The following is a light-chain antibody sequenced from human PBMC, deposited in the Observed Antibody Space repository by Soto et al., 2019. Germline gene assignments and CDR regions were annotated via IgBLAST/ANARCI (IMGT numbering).Light chain of an antibody. J-gene: IGLJ2*01. CDR1: SSNIGAGYD. CDR3: QSYDRSLSVV. CDR2: GNS. V-gene: IGLV1-40*01. Sequence: QSVLTQPPSVSGAPGQRVTISCTGSSSNIGAGYDVHWYQHLPGTAPKLLIYGNSNRPSGVPDRFSGSKSGTSASLAITGLLAEDEAPYYCQSYDRSLSVVFGGGTKLTVL.